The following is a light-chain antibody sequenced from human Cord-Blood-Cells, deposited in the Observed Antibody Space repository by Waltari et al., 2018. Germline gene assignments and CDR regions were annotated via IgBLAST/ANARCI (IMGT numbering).Light chain of an antibody. CDR2: KAS. V-gene: IGKV1-5*03. CDR3: KQYNSYSPT. CDR1: QSISSW. Sequence: DIQMTQSPSTLSASVGDRVTITCRASQSISSWLGWYQQKPGKAPKLLIYKASSLESGVPSRFSGSGSETEFTLTISSLQPDDFATYYYKQYNSYSPTFGQGTKVEIK. J-gene: IGKJ1*01.